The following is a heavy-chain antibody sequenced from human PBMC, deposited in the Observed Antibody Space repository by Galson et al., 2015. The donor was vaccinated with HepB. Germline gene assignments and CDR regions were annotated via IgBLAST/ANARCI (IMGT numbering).Heavy chain of an antibody. CDR3: AKPRSARSSWDYFDN. J-gene: IGHJ4*02. Sequence: SLRLSCAASGFTFSSYGIHWVRQAPGKGLEWVAFIRYDGSYESYADSVRGRFTISRDNSKNTLYVQMNSLRPEDTAVYYCAKPRSARSSWDYFDNWGQGTLVTVSS. CDR2: IRYDGSYE. CDR1: GFTFSSYG. V-gene: IGHV3-30*02. D-gene: IGHD6-13*01.